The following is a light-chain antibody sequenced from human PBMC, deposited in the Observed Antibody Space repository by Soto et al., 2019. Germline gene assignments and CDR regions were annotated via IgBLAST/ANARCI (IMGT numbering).Light chain of an antibody. Sequence: EIVLTQSPGTLSLSPGERATLSCRASQSVSSNYLAWYQQKPGQAPRLLIFGASSRATGIPDRFSGSGSGKDFTLIISRLEPEDFAVYYCQQYGSSPLTFGGGTKVEIK. J-gene: IGKJ4*01. CDR1: QSVSSNY. CDR3: QQYGSSPLT. V-gene: IGKV3-20*01. CDR2: GAS.